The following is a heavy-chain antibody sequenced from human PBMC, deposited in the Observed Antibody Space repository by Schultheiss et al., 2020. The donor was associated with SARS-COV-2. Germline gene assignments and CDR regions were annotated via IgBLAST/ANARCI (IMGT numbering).Heavy chain of an antibody. CDR1: GFTFSSYG. Sequence: GESLKISCAASGFTFSSYGMHWVRQAPGKGLEWVAVISYDGSNKYYADSVKGRFTISRDNSKNTLYLQMNSLRAEDTAVYYCAKFSSSSGKDWGQGTLVTVSS. J-gene: IGHJ4*02. V-gene: IGHV3-30*18. D-gene: IGHD6-13*01. CDR3: AKFSSSSGKD. CDR2: ISYDGSNK.